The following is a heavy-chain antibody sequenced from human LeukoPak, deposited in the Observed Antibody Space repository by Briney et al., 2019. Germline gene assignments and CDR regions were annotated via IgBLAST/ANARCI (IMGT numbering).Heavy chain of an antibody. D-gene: IGHD2-21*02. J-gene: IGHJ4*02. V-gene: IGHV1-69*04. CDR2: IIPILGIA. Sequence: ASVKVSCKASGGTFSSYAISWVRQAPGQGLEWMGRIIPILGIANYAQKFQGRVTITADNSTSTAYMELSSLRSEDTAVYYCARGPVVTAIHDYWGQGTLVTVSS. CDR1: GGTFSSYA. CDR3: ARGPVVTAIHDY.